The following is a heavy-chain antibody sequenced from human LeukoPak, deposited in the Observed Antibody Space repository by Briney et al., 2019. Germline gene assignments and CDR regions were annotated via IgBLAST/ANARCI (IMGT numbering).Heavy chain of an antibody. D-gene: IGHD5-24*01. V-gene: IGHV1-8*01. CDR3: ARGLRWSRNWFDP. CDR2: MNPNSGNA. CDR1: GYTFINYD. J-gene: IGHJ5*02. Sequence: ASVKVSCKASGYTFINYDINWVRQATGQGLQWMGWMNPNSGNAAYAQKFQGRVTMTRNTSITTAYMELSSLRSGDTAVYYCARGLRWSRNWFDPWGQGTLVTVSS.